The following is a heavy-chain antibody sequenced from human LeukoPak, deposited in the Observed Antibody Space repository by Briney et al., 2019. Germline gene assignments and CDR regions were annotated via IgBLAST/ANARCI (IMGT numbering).Heavy chain of an antibody. Sequence: PSETLSLTCTVSGGSISSSSYYWGWIRQPPGKGLEWIGYIYYSGSTNYNPSLKSRVTISEDTSKNQFSLKLSSVTAADTAVYYCARASPSRIAVAGNFDYWGQGTLVTVSS. V-gene: IGHV4-61*05. J-gene: IGHJ4*02. CDR3: ARASPSRIAVAGNFDY. D-gene: IGHD6-19*01. CDR1: GGSISSSSYY. CDR2: IYYSGST.